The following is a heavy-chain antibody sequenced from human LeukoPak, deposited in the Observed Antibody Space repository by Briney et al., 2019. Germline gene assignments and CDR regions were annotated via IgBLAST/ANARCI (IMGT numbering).Heavy chain of an antibody. CDR1: GFTFSSYE. J-gene: IGHJ4*02. CDR2: ISTSGSTI. V-gene: IGHV3-48*03. Sequence: GGSLRLSCAASGFTFSSYEMHWDRLAPGKGLEWLSYISTSGSTIYYADSVKGRFTISRDNARNSLYLQMNSLRADDTALYYCAREGGSGWTFDYWGQGALVTVSS. CDR3: AREGGSGWTFDY. D-gene: IGHD6-19*01.